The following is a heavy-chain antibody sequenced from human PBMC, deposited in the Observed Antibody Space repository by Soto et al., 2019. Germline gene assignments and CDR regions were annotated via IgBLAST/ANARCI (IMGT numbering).Heavy chain of an antibody. CDR2: IYHSGST. D-gene: IGHD4-17*01. CDR3: ARGVATVTTRRANWFDP. J-gene: IGHJ5*02. CDR1: GYSISSGYY. Sequence: SETLSLTCAVSGYSISSGYYWCWIRQPPGKGLEWIGSIYHSGSTYYNPSLKSRVTIPVDTSKNQFSLKLSSVTAADTAVYYCARGVATVTTRRANWFDPWGQGTLVTVSS. V-gene: IGHV4-38-2*01.